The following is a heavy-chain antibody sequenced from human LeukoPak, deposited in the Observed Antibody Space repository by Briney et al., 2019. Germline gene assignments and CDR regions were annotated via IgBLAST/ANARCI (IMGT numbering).Heavy chain of an antibody. D-gene: IGHD5-18*01. CDR3: ARGSYGQYYYYYYYMDV. CDR1: DGSFSGYS. CDR2: INHSGST. J-gene: IGHJ6*03. Sequence: SETLSLTCAVYDGSFSGYSWTWIRQPPGKGLEWIGEINHSGSTNYNPSLKSRVTISVDTSKNQFSLKLSSVTAADTAVYYCARGSYGQYYYYYYYMDVWGKGTTVTVSS. V-gene: IGHV4-34*01.